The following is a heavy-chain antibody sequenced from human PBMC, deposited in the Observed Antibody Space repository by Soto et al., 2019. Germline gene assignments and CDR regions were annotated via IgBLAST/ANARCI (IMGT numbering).Heavy chain of an antibody. V-gene: IGHV3-74*01. D-gene: IGHD5-12*01. CDR1: GFTFSSYW. J-gene: IGHJ4*02. CDR3: ARGEYSAYDLSYFDY. CDR2: INSDGSST. Sequence: GGSLXLSCAASGFTFSSYWMHWVLPAPGKGLVWVSRINSDGSSTTYADSVKGRFTISRDNAKNTLYLQMNSLRAEDTAVYYCARGEYSAYDLSYFDYWSQGTLVTGSS.